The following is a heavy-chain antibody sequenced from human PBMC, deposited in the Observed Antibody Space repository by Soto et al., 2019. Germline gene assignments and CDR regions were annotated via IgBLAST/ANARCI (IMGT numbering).Heavy chain of an antibody. J-gene: IGHJ5*02. D-gene: IGHD3-10*01. Sequence: PGGSLRLSCAASGFTFNTYGMHWVRQAPGKGLEWVSVIAYDGNNEYYADFVKGRFTISRDNSKDTLYLQMNGLRPEDTAVYYCARVGPYDSGSYMFRYDRFDPWGQGTQVTVSS. CDR1: GFTFNTYG. CDR2: IAYDGNNE. CDR3: ARVGPYDSGSYMFRYDRFDP. V-gene: IGHV3-30*03.